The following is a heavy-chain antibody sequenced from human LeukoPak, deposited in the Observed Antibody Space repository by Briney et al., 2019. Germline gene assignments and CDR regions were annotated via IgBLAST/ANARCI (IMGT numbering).Heavy chain of an antibody. Sequence: SETLSLTCTVSGGSMSSYYWSWIRQPPGKGLEWIGYIHYSGSANYNLPLKSRVAISVDTSKNQFSLKLTSVTAADTAVYYCARSPGDSVGATHFDYWGQGTLVTVSS. V-gene: IGHV4-59*08. J-gene: IGHJ4*02. CDR1: GGSMSSYY. D-gene: IGHD1-26*01. CDR3: ARSPGDSVGATHFDY. CDR2: IHYSGSA.